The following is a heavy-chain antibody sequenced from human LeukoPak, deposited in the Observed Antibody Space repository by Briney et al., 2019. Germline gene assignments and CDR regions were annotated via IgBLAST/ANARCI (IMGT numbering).Heavy chain of an antibody. CDR3: ARRSSSEF. D-gene: IGHD6-6*01. V-gene: IGHV5-51*01. CDR1: GYSFSNYW. Sequence: GESLRISCKGSGYSFSNYWSGGGRQMPGKGLGGMAIINPGNSDTKYNPAFQGQVTISADKSISTAYLQWGSLKASDSAMYYCARRSSSEFWGQGTLVTVSS. J-gene: IGHJ4*02. CDR2: INPGNSDT.